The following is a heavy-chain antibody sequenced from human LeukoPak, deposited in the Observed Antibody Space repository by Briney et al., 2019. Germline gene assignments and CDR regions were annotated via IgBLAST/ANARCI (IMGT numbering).Heavy chain of an antibody. V-gene: IGHV3-74*01. D-gene: IGHD1-26*01. CDR1: GLIFSSYW. CDR3: VRHSGSPPYYFDY. Sequence: GGSLRLSCAASGLIFSSYWMHRVRQAPGKGLVWVSRINSDGGTTTYADSVKGRFTISRDNAKNTLYLQMNSLRAEDTAVYYCVRHSGSPPYYFDYWGQGTLVTVSS. J-gene: IGHJ4*02. CDR2: INSDGGTT.